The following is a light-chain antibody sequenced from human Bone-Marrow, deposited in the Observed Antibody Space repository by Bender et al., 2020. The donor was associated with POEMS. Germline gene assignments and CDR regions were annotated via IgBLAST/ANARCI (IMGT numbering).Light chain of an antibody. Sequence: SYEMTQPPSVSVSPGQTASITCSGDKLEDRYTSWYQQRPGQSPLLVIYQDIERPSGIPERFSGSNSGNTATLTISGAQAMDEADYYCQAWDSYAGVVFGGGTKLTVL. CDR1: KLEDRY. CDR3: QAWDSYAGVV. J-gene: IGLJ2*01. V-gene: IGLV3-1*01. CDR2: QDI.